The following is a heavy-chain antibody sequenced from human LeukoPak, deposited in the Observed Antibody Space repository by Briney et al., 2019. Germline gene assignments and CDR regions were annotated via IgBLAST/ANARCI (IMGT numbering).Heavy chain of an antibody. D-gene: IGHD3-22*01. Sequence: SETLSLTCTVSGGSISSYYWSWIRQPPGKGLEWIGYIYYSGSTNYNPSLKSRVTISVDTSKNQFSLKLSSVTAADTAVYYCARLVTYYYDSSGQKLNEGYYYGMDVWGQGTTVTVSS. J-gene: IGHJ6*02. CDR1: GGSISSYY. V-gene: IGHV4-59*01. CDR3: ARLVTYYYDSSGQKLNEGYYYGMDV. CDR2: IYYSGST.